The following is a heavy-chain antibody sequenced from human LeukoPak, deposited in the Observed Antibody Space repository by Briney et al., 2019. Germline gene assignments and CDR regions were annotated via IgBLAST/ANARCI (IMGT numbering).Heavy chain of an antibody. CDR1: GFTFSDYS. Sequence: PGGSLRLSCAASGFTFSDYSINWVRQAPGKGLEWVSSIGGIGTYIYYADSVKGRFTISRDNAKNSLFLQMNGLRAEDTAVYYCARGRGLILYYANNWFDPWGQGTLVTVSS. CDR3: ARGRGLILYYANNWFDP. V-gene: IGHV3-21*01. J-gene: IGHJ5*02. D-gene: IGHD2-8*01. CDR2: IGGIGTYI.